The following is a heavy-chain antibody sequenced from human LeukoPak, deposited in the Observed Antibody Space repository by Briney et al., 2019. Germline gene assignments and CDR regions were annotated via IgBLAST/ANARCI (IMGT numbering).Heavy chain of an antibody. Sequence: GGSLRLSCAASAFTFSRSAMSWVRQAPGKGLEWVSVISGGGGITNYADSLKGRFTISRDNSNNTLSLQMNSLRVEDTAVYYCAKGGSTVTTEDVVDYWGQGTLVTVSS. D-gene: IGHD4-17*01. CDR2: ISGGGGIT. CDR1: AFTFSRSA. V-gene: IGHV3-23*01. J-gene: IGHJ4*02. CDR3: AKGGSTVTTEDVVDY.